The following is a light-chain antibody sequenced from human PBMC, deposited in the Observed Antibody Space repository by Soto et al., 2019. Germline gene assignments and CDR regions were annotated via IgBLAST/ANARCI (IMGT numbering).Light chain of an antibody. CDR2: GAS. CDR1: QSVSNN. CDR3: QQYNDWPWT. V-gene: IGKV3-15*01. Sequence: EIVLTQAPRTLSLSPGEIPTLSCRASQSVSNNYLAWYKQTPGQAPRLLSYGASSRATGIPARFSGSGSGTEFTLTISSLKSEDFAVYYCQQYNDWPWTFGQGTRLEIK. J-gene: IGKJ5*01.